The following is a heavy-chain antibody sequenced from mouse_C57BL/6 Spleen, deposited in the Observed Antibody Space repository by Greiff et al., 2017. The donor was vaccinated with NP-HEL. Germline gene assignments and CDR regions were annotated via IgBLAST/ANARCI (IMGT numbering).Heavy chain of an antibody. J-gene: IGHJ4*01. D-gene: IGHD1-1*01. CDR1: GFNIKDDY. CDR3: TTGLYYGSSDVENYAMDY. CDR2: IDPENGDT. V-gene: IGHV14-4*01. Sequence: VQLQQSGAELVRPGASVKLSCTASGFNIKDDYMHWVKQRPEQGLEWIGWIDPENGDTEYASKFQGKATITADTSSNTAYLQLSSLTSEDTAVYYCTTGLYYGSSDVENYAMDYWGQGTSVTVSS.